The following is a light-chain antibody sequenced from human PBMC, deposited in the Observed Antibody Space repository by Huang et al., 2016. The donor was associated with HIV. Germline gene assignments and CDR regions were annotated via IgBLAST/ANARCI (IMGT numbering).Light chain of an antibody. Sequence: DIVMTQSPDSLAVSLGERATINCKSSQSVLYSSNNKNYLAWYQQKPGQPPKLLISGASTRESGVPDRFSGSGSGTDFTLTISSLQAEDVAVYYCQQYYSTPPVTFGPGTKVDIK. J-gene: IGKJ3*01. CDR1: QSVLYSSNNKNY. V-gene: IGKV4-1*01. CDR2: GAS. CDR3: QQYYSTPPVT.